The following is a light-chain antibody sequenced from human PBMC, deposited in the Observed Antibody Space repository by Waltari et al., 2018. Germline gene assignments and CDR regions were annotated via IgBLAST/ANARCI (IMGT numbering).Light chain of an antibody. J-gene: IGKJ2*01. Sequence: DVVMTQSPLSLPVTLGQPASISCRSSQSRVHSDGNTYLNWLQQRPGQSPRRLIYKVSNRDSGVPDRFSGSGSGTDFTLKISRVEAEDVGVYFCMQGTHRPPYTFGQGTKLEIK. CDR2: KVS. CDR3: MQGTHRPPYT. V-gene: IGKV2-30*02. CDR1: QSRVHSDGNTY.